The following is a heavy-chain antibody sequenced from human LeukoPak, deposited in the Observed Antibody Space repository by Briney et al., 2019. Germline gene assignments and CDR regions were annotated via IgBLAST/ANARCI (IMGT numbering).Heavy chain of an antibody. CDR3: ARSLRPPFDY. J-gene: IGHJ4*02. V-gene: IGHV3-30*03. CDR2: ISYDGSNK. CDR1: GFTFSSYG. Sequence: GRSLRLSCAASGFTFSSYGMHWVRQAPGKGLEWVAVISYDGSNKYYADSVKGRFTISRDNSKNTLYLQMNSLRAEDTAVYYCARSLRPPFDYWGQGTLVTVSS.